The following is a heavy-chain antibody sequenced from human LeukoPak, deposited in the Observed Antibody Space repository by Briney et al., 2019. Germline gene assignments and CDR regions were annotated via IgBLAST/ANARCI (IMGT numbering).Heavy chain of an antibody. J-gene: IGHJ4*02. CDR3: ARDLAGVPPREVFVY. CDR2: IKQDGSEK. CDR1: GFTFSSYW. Sequence: GGSLRLSCAASGFTFSSYWMSWVRQAPGKGLEWVANIKQDGSEKYYVDSAKGRFTISRDNAKNSLYLRMNSLRAEDTAVYYCARDLAGVPPREVFVYWGQGTLVTVSS. V-gene: IGHV3-7*01. D-gene: IGHD2-21*01.